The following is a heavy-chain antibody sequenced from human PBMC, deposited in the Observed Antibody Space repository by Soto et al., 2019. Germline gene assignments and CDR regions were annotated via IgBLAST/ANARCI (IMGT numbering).Heavy chain of an antibody. CDR1: GFTFDSYW. CDR2: IKQDGSEE. D-gene: IGHD6-19*01. Sequence: EVQLVQSGGGLVQPGGSLRLSCVASGFTFDSYWMSWVRQAPGKGLEWVASIKQDGSEEHYVDSVKGRFTISRHNADSTLLTQMSSLRGEDTSVYFGASRPHSSGWFCTHPYFGHWGQGSLVTVSS. V-gene: IGHV3-7*01. CDR3: ASRPHSSGWFCTHPYFGH. J-gene: IGHJ4*02.